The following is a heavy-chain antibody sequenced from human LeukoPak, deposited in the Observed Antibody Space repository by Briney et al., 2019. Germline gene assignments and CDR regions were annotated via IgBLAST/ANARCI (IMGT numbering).Heavy chain of an antibody. CDR2: ISGSGGST. CDR3: AKDLREEAYYGKFYYYYYMDV. J-gene: IGHJ6*03. V-gene: IGHV3-23*01. Sequence: GGTLRLSCAAPGFTFSSYGMSWVRQAPGKGLEWVSAISGSGGSTYYADSVKGRFTISRDNSKNTLYLQMNSLRAEDTAVYYCAKDLREEAYYGKFYYYYYMDVWGKGTTVTISS. D-gene: IGHD3-10*01. CDR1: GFTFSSYG.